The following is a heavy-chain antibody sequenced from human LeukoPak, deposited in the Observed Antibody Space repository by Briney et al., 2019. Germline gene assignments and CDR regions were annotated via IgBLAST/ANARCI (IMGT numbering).Heavy chain of an antibody. Sequence: GGSLRLSCAASGFTFSSYAMSWVRQAPGKGLEWVSSISSSSSYIYYADSVKGRFTISRDNAKNSLYLQMNSLRAEDTAVYYCARDNYYYYGMDVWGQGTTVTVSS. CDR2: ISSSSSYI. CDR1: GFTFSSYA. CDR3: ARDNYYYYGMDV. V-gene: IGHV3-21*01. J-gene: IGHJ6*02.